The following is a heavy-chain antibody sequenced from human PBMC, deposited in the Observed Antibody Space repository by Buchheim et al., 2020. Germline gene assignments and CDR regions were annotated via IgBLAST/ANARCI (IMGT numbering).Heavy chain of an antibody. CDR1: GFTFTTYT. D-gene: IGHD2-21*01. CDR3: ARDRVIGMVYYFDY. Sequence: EVQLVESGGGLVKPGGSLRLSCEASGFTFTTYTMNWVRQAPGKGLEWVSSISSSTTYKYYADSVKGRFTISRDNAKNSLSPQMDRLRAEDTAVYYCARDRVIGMVYYFDYWGQGTL. J-gene: IGHJ4*02. V-gene: IGHV3-21*01. CDR2: ISSSTTYK.